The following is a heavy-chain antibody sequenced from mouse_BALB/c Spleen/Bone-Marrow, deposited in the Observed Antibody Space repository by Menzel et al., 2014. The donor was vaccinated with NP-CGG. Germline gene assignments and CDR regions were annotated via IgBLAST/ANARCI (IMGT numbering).Heavy chain of an antibody. Sequence: VQLQQSGVELVRPGTSVKVSCKASGYAFTNYLIEWVKQRPGQGLEWIGVINPGSGGTNYNEKFKGKATLTADKSSSTAYMQLSSLTSDDSAVYFCARGGDYGLMDYWGQGTSVTVSS. V-gene: IGHV1-54*01. D-gene: IGHD2-4*01. J-gene: IGHJ4*01. CDR2: INPGSGGT. CDR3: ARGGDYGLMDY. CDR1: GYAFTNYL.